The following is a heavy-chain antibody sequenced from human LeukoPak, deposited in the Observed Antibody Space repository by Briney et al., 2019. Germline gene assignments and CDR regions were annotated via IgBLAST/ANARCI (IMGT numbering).Heavy chain of an antibody. CDR3: ARESGITMVRGVFHP. D-gene: IGHD3-10*01. CDR2: ITYDGSNS. V-gene: IGHV3-30*04. J-gene: IGHJ5*02. Sequence: GGSLRLSCAASGFIFRTSAIHWVRQAPGKGLEWVAVITYDGSNSYYADSVKGRFTISRDNSKNTLYLQMNSLRAEDTAVYYCARESGITMVRGVFHPWGQGTLVTVSS. CDR1: GFIFRTSA.